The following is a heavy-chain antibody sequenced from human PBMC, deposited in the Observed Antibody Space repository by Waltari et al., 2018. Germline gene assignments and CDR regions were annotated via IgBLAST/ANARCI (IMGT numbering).Heavy chain of an antibody. CDR2: INHCGST. Sequence: QVPLQPWGAGLLKPSETLSLTCAVHGGSFSGYCWSWSRQQPGEGLVWIREINHCGSTNYDPALMSRVAISVDASKDLFSLKLSSVTAADTAVYYCARGFEGGATDVDYWGQGTLVTVSS. D-gene: IGHD3-16*01. CDR3: ARGFEGGATDVDY. J-gene: IGHJ4*02. V-gene: IGHV4-34*01. CDR1: GGSFSGYC.